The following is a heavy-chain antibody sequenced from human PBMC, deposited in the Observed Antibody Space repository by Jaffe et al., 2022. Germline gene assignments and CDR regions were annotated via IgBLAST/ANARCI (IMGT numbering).Heavy chain of an antibody. V-gene: IGHV4-34*01. Sequence: QVQLQQWGAGLLKPSETLSLTCAVYGGSFSGYYWSWIRQPPGKGLEWIGEINHSGSTNYNPSLKSRVTISVDTSKNQFSLKLSSVTAADTAVYYCAREEKEYQLLQPRVGPSRTKDRDVWGKGTTVTVSS. D-gene: IGHD2-2*01. CDR3: AREEKEYQLLQPRVGPSRTKDRDV. J-gene: IGHJ6*04. CDR1: GGSFSGYY. CDR2: INHSGST.